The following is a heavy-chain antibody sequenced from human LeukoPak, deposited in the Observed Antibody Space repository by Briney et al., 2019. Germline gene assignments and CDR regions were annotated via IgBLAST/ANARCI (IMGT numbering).Heavy chain of an antibody. CDR3: VRELLWFGGPGAFDI. V-gene: IGHV3-48*01. Sequence: GSLRLSCAASGFSFTTHSMNWVRQAPGKGLEWVSFISVTSSFISYADSVKGRFTISRDNGENSLYPQMNSLRAEDTAVYYCVRELLWFGGPGAFDIWGQGAIVTVSS. CDR1: GFSFTTHS. CDR2: ISVTSSFI. D-gene: IGHD3-10*01. J-gene: IGHJ3*02.